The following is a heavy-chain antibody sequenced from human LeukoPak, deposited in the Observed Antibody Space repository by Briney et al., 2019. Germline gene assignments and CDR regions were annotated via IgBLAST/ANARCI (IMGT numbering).Heavy chain of an antibody. V-gene: IGHV1-69*05. CDR2: IIPIFGTA. D-gene: IGHD3-10*01. Sequence: ASVRVSCKASGGTFSSYAISWVRQAPGQGLEWMGGIIPIFGTANYAQKFQGRVTITTDESTSTAYMELSSLRSEDTAVYYCARVDGSASYISYWGQGTLVTVSS. J-gene: IGHJ4*02. CDR3: ARVDGSASYISY. CDR1: GGTFSSYA.